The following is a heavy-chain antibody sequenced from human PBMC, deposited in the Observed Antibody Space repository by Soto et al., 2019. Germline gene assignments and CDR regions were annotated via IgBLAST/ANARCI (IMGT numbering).Heavy chain of an antibody. J-gene: IGHJ6*02. Sequence: ASVKVSCKASGYTFTSYGISWVRQAPLQGLEWMVWISGKTGKTNYAQKFQGRVTISTDTSTSTAYMDLRSLRSDDTAVYYCARVPREIILVGMDVWGQGAT. CDR2: ISGKTGKT. V-gene: IGHV1-18*04. CDR3: ARVPREIILVGMDV. D-gene: IGHD2-2*01. CDR1: GYTFTSYG.